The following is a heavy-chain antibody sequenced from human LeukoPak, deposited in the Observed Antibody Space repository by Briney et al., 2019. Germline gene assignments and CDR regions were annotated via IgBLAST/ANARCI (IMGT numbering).Heavy chain of an antibody. Sequence: ASVKVSCKASGYTFTSYAISWVRQAPVQGPKWMGWLNMYNGNTNYAQKLQGRVTMTTDTSTSTAYMELRSLRSDDTAVYYCARVVGNYVWGSYRPEGCFDSWGQGTLVTVSS. CDR3: ARVVGNYVWGSYRPEGCFDS. CDR2: LNMYNGNT. J-gene: IGHJ4*02. V-gene: IGHV1-18*01. CDR1: GYTFTSYA. D-gene: IGHD3-16*02.